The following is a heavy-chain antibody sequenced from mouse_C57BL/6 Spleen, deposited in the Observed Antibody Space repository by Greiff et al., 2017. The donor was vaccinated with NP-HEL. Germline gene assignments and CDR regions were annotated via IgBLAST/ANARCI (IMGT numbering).Heavy chain of an antibody. V-gene: IGHV14-2*01. CDR3: ARARDYYGY. CDR1: GFNIKDYY. J-gene: IGHJ2*01. Sequence: VQLQQSGAELVKPGASVKLSCTASGFNIKDYYMHWVKQRTEQGLEWIGRIDPEDGETKYAPTFQGKATITADTSSNTAYLQLSSLTSEDTAVYYCARARDYYGYWGQGTTLTVSS. CDR2: IDPEDGET. D-gene: IGHD1-1*01.